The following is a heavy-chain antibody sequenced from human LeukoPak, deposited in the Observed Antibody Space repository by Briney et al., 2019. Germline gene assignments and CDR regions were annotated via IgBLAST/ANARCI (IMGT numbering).Heavy chain of an antibody. CDR1: GFTFSSYG. V-gene: IGHV3-33*01. CDR3: ARYEPYYFDSSGDAFDI. D-gene: IGHD3-22*01. CDR2: IWYDGSNK. J-gene: IGHJ3*02. Sequence: GGSLRLSCAASGFTFSSYGMHWVRQAPGKGLEWVAVIWYDGSNKYYADSGKGRFTISRDNSKNTLYLQMNSLRAEDTAVYYCARYEPYYFDSSGDAFDIWGQGTMVTVSS.